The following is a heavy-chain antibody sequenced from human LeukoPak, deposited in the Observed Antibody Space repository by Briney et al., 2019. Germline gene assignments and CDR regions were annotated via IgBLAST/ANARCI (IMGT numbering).Heavy chain of an antibody. D-gene: IGHD2-21*02. CDR3: ARVVGCGGDCYSGISDY. J-gene: IGHJ4*02. CDR1: GYTFTSYA. V-gene: IGHV7-4-1*02. CDR2: INTNTGNP. Sequence: GGSVKVSCKASGYTFTSYAMNWVRQAPGQGLEWMGWINTNTGNPTYAQGFTGRFVFSLDTSVSTAYLQISSLKAEDTAVYYCARVVGCGGDCYSGISDYWGQGTLVTVSS.